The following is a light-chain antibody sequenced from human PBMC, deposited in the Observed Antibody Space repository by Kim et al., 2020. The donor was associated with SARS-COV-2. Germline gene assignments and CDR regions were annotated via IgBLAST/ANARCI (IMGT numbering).Light chain of an antibody. V-gene: IGKV1-5*03. CDR1: QSIDSW. J-gene: IGKJ3*01. CDR2: RAS. Sequence: DIQITQSPSTLSASVGDRVTITCRASQSIDSWLAWYQQKPGKAPNLLIYRASTLQSGVPSRFSGSGSGTEFTLTISSLQPDDFATYYCQQYNTYSHFTFGPGTKVDIK. CDR3: QQYNTYSHFT.